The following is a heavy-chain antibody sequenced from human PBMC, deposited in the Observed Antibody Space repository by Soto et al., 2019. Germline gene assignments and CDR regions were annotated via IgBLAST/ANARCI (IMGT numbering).Heavy chain of an antibody. J-gene: IGHJ3*02. D-gene: IGHD3-3*01. CDR2: IWYDGSNK. CDR3: ARGFTPGARFDLLNAFDI. Sequence: PGGSLRLSCAASGFTFSSYGMHWVRQAPGKGLEWVAVIWYDGSNKYYADSVKGRFTISRDNSKNTLYLQMNSLRAEDTAVYYCARGFTPGARFDLLNAFDIWGQGTMVTVSS. CDR1: GFTFSSYG. V-gene: IGHV3-33*01.